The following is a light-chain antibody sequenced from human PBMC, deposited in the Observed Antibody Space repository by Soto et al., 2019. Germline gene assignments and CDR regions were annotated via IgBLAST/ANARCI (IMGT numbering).Light chain of an antibody. J-gene: IGKJ2*01. V-gene: IGKV3-20*01. Sequence: EIMLTQSPGTLSLSPGERATLSCRASQSVSNNFLAWYQQKPGQAPRLLMYGSSNRATGIPDRFSGSGSGTDFNLTISRLEPEDCAVYYCQQYGSPSGTFDQGTKLEIK. CDR2: GSS. CDR3: QQYGSPSGT. CDR1: QSVSNNF.